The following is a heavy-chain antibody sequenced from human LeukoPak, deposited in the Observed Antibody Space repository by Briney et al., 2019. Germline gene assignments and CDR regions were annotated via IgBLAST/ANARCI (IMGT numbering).Heavy chain of an antibody. V-gene: IGHV4-4*07. D-gene: IGHD3-10*01. CDR2: IYTSGST. CDR1: GGSISGYF. CDR3: ARVVSYGSGSYAPYFDY. J-gene: IGHJ4*02. Sequence: PSETLSLTCIVSGGSISGYFWSWIRQPAGKGLEWIGRIYTSGSTNYNPSLKSRVTMSVDTSKNQFSLKLSSVTAADTAVYYCARVVSYGSGSYAPYFDYWGQGTLVTVSS.